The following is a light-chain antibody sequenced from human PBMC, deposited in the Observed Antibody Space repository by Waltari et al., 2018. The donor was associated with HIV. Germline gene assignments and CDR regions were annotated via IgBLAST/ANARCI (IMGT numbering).Light chain of an antibody. CDR1: SSNIGYYA. CDR2: HDD. Sequence: QSVLAQPPSVSAAPGQRVTISCSGSSSNIGYYAVNWYQEIPGKAPKLLIYHDDLKPTGVSDRFSSSQSGNSASLAISDLQFDDAGIYYCAGWDDSLNGGVFGGGTK. CDR3: AGWDDSLNGGV. V-gene: IGLV1-36*01. J-gene: IGLJ3*02.